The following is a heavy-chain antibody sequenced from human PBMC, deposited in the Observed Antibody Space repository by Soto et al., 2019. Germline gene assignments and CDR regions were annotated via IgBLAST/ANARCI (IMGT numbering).Heavy chain of an antibody. CDR1: GGSISSSNYY. CDR2: IYYSGTT. D-gene: IGHD6-6*01. CDR3: TRRAFGSSLRDY. Sequence: QLQRQESGPGLVKPSETLSLTCTVSGGSISSSNYYWGWIRQPPGRGLEWIGNIYYSGTTSYNPSFKSRVTISIDTSKNQFSLKLSSVTAADTAVYYCTRRAFGSSLRDYWGQGALVTVSS. V-gene: IGHV4-39*01. J-gene: IGHJ4*02.